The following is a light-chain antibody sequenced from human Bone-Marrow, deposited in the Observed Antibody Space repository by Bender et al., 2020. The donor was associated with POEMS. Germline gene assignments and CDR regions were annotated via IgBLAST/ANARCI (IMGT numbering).Light chain of an antibody. J-gene: IGLJ3*02. CDR2: EVT. V-gene: IGLV2-23*02. Sequence: QSALTQPRSVSGSPGQSITISCTGTSSDVGNYNLVSWYQHHPGKAPKLMIYEVTKRPSGVSNRFSGSKSGNTASLIISGLQAEDETEYYCCTYAGSRTWVFGGGTKLT. CDR1: SSDVGNYNL. CDR3: CTYAGSRTWV.